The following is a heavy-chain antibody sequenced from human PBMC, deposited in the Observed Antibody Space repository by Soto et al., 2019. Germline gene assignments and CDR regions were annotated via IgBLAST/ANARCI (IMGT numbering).Heavy chain of an antibody. CDR2: ISSSGAGT. CDR3: AICMGKYCTSAANDN. Sequence: PGGSLKLSRAAPGVTFSTYAMSWVLQAPGKGLEWVSAISSSGAGTAHADSVEGRFTISRDNSKNTLHLQMNSLRAEDTAIYYCAICMGKYCTSAANDNWSQGTFVTGSS. D-gene: IGHD2-8*02. CDR1: GVTFSTYA. J-gene: IGHJ4*02. V-gene: IGHV3-23*01.